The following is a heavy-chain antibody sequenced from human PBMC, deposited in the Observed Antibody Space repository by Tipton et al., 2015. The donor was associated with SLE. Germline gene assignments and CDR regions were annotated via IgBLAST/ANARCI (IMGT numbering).Heavy chain of an antibody. CDR2: VYYSGTT. D-gene: IGHD2-15*01. J-gene: IGHJ6*03. CDR3: VKSVVVVSPRDYYYYMDV. V-gene: IGHV4-31*03. Sequence: TLSLTCTVSGGSIRSSRHFWGWIRQPPGKGLEWIGYVYYSGTTSYNPSLESRVTISVDTSKNLFSLNLSSVTAADTAVYYCVKSVVVVSPRDYYYYMDVWGKGTTVTVSS. CDR1: GGSIRSSRHF.